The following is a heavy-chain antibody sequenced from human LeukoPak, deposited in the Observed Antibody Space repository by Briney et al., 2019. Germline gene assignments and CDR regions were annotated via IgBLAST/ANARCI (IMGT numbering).Heavy chain of an antibody. CDR3: ARELGDGYNNGTFDY. CDR2: ISYDGSNK. V-gene: IGHV3-30-3*01. CDR1: GFTFSSHT. D-gene: IGHD5-24*01. J-gene: IGHJ4*02. Sequence: PGRSLRLSCAASGFTFSSHTMHWVRQAPGKGLEWVAVISYDGSNKYYADSVKSRFTISRDNSKNTLYLQMNSLRAEDTAVYYCARELGDGYNNGTFDYWGQRTLVIVSS.